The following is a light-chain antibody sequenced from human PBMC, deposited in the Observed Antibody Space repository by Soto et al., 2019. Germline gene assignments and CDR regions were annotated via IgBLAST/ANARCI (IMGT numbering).Light chain of an antibody. V-gene: IGKV3-20*01. CDR2: GAS. J-gene: IGKJ1*01. CDR3: HQYGSSPRT. Sequence: EIVLTQSPGTLSLSPGDRATLSCRASQSVSSSYLAWYQQKPGQAPRLLIYGASIRATGIPDRFSGSGSGTDFTLTIRRLEPEDFAVYFCHQYGSSPRTFGQGTKVEIK. CDR1: QSVSSSY.